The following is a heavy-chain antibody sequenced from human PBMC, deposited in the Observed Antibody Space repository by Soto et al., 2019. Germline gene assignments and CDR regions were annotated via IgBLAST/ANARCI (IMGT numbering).Heavy chain of an antibody. CDR2: IYYSGST. Sequence: SETLSLTCTVSGGSISSYYWSWIRQPPGKGLEWIGYIYYSGSTNYNPSLKSRVTISVDTSKNQFSLRLSSVTAADTAVYYCARLGEYYQSIDPWGPGTLVTVSS. D-gene: IGHD2-2*01. CDR1: GGSISSYY. J-gene: IGHJ5*02. V-gene: IGHV4-59*01. CDR3: ARLGEYYQSIDP.